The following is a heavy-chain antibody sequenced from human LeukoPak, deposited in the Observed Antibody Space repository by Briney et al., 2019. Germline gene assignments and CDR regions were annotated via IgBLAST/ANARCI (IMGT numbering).Heavy chain of an antibody. CDR2: IYPGDSDT. V-gene: IGHV5-51*01. CDR3: ARLGQGYCTNGVCYTGAFDI. D-gene: IGHD2-8*01. J-gene: IGHJ3*02. Sequence: GESLKISCKGSGYSFTSYWIGWVRQMPGKGLEWMGIIYPGDSDTRYSPSFQGQVTISADKSISTAYLQWSGLKASDTAMYYCARLGQGYCTNGVCYTGAFDIWGQGTMVTVSS. CDR1: GYSFTSYW.